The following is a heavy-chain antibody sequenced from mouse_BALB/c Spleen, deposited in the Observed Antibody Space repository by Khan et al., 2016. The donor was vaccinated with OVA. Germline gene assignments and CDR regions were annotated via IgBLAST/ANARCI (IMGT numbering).Heavy chain of an antibody. D-gene: IGHD2-13*01. CDR2: ISDGGSYT. V-gene: IGHV5-4*02. CDR1: GFTFSDYY. J-gene: IGHJ3*01. CDR3: VRGYYGDPFAY. Sequence: EVELVESGGGLVKPGGSLTLSCAAYGFTFSDYYMYWVRQTPEKRLEWVATISDGGSYTYYPDSVKGRFTISRDDAENNLYLHMSRWKSDDTAMYYCVRGYYGDPFAYWGQGTLVTVSA.